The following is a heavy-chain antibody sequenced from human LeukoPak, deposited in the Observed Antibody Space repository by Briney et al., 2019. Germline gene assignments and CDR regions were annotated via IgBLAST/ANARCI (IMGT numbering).Heavy chain of an antibody. Sequence: GGSLRLSCAASGFTFSDYYMSWIRQAPGKGLEWVSYISSSSSYTNYADSVKGRFTISRDNAKNSLYLQMNSLRAEDTAVYYCARGDSAIFGVPMGERYYFDYWGQGTLVTVSS. D-gene: IGHD3-3*01. CDR3: ARGDSAIFGVPMGERYYFDY. CDR2: ISSSSSYT. V-gene: IGHV3-11*05. CDR1: GFTFSDYY. J-gene: IGHJ4*02.